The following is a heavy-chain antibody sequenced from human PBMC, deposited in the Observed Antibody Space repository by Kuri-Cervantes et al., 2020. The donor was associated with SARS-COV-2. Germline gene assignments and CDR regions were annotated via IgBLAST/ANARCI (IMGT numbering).Heavy chain of an antibody. Sequence: SQTLSLTCAVSGGSISSGGYSWSWIRQPPGKGLEWIGYIYYSGSTNYNPSLKSRVTISVDTSKNQFSLKLSSVTAADTAVYYCARASYQQLVHGWYFDLWGRGTLVTVSS. CDR2: IYYSGST. V-gene: IGHV4-61*08. CDR3: ARASYQQLVHGWYFDL. D-gene: IGHD6-13*01. CDR1: GGSISSGGYS. J-gene: IGHJ2*01.